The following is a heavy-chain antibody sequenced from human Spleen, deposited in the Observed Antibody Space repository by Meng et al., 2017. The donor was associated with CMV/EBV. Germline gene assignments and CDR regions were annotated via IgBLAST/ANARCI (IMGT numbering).Heavy chain of an antibody. V-gene: IGHV4-39*07. Sequence: GSLRLSCGVSGGSISGSSYYWGWVRRPPGKGLEWIGSIYYSGSTYYNPSLKSRVTISVDTSKNQLSLRLNSVTAADTAIYYCSRGIAAVENWGQGTLVTVSS. CDR2: IYYSGST. CDR3: SRGIAAVEN. J-gene: IGHJ4*02. D-gene: IGHD6-13*01. CDR1: GGSISGSSYY.